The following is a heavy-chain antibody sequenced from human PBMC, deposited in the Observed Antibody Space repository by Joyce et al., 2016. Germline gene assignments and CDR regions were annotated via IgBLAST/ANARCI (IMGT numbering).Heavy chain of an antibody. Sequence: QVHLVQSGAEVKKSGSSVRVSCKASGGSFNKYTVSWVRQAPGQGRAWMGRMIPMLNMTNYAQEFQGRVTITADTSTTTAYMQLTGLRFDDTAVYFCAGTFNYPHHDGMDVWGQGTTVTVSS. CDR3: AGTFNYPHHDGMDV. J-gene: IGHJ6*02. V-gene: IGHV1-69*02. D-gene: IGHD4-11*01. CDR2: MIPMLNMT. CDR1: GGSFNKYT.